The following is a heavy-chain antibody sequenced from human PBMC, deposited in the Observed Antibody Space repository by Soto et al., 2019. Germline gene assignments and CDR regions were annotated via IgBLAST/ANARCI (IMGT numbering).Heavy chain of an antibody. CDR1: GYSFTSYW. J-gene: IGHJ5*02. CDR3: ARGYCTTTICDPWFDP. D-gene: IGHD2-2*01. Sequence: GESLKISCTGVGYSFTSYWIGWVRQMPGKGLEWMGIIYPGDSDTRYSPSFQGQVTFSADKSITTSYLQRSSLKASDTAMYYCARGYCTTTICDPWFDPWGQGTLVTVSS. V-gene: IGHV5-51*01. CDR2: IYPGDSDT.